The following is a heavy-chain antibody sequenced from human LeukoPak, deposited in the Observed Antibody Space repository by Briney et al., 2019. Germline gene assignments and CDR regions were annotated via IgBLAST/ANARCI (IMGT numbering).Heavy chain of an antibody. Sequence: ASVKVSCKASGYTFTGYYMHWVRQAPGQGLEWMGWINPNSGGTNYAQKFQGRVTMTRDTSISTAYMELSRLRSDDTAVYYCVSDETNGIHYFDYWGQGTLVTVSS. CDR2: INPNSGGT. J-gene: IGHJ4*02. D-gene: IGHD2-8*01. V-gene: IGHV1-2*02. CDR1: GYTFTGYY. CDR3: VSDETNGIHYFDY.